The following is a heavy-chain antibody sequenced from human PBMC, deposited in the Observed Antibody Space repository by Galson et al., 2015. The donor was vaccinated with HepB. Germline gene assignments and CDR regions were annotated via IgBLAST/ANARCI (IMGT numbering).Heavy chain of an antibody. D-gene: IGHD6-25*01. Sequence: SLRLSCAASGFTFTNYVMNWVRQAPGKGLEWVSTISGGSGDRTYYADSAKGRFTISRDNSKNTLYLKASSLRVEDTAIYYCAKYRASSGPGRRAFDIWGQGTMVIVSS. J-gene: IGHJ3*02. V-gene: IGHV3-23*01. CDR1: GFTFTNYV. CDR2: ISGGSGDRT. CDR3: AKYRASSGPGRRAFDI.